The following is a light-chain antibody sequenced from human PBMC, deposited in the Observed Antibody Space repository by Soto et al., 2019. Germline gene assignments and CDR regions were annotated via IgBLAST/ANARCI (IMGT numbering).Light chain of an antibody. CDR3: SSYTSSSIGV. V-gene: IGLV2-14*01. Sequence: QSALTQHASVSGSPGQSITISCTGTSSDVGGYNYVSWYQQHPGKAPKLMIYEVSNRPSGVSNRFSGSKSGNTASLTISGLQAEDEADYYCSSYTSSSIGVFGTGTKVT. CDR2: EVS. CDR1: SSDVGGYNY. J-gene: IGLJ1*01.